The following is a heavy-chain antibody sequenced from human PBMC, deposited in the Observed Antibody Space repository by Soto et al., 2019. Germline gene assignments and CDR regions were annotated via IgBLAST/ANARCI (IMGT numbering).Heavy chain of an antibody. CDR1: GGTFSSYA. D-gene: IGHD2-15*01. V-gene: IGHV1-69*06. Sequence: PSLKVSCQASGGTFSSYAISWVRQAPGQGLEWKGGIIPIFVTANYAQKFQGRVTITADTSTGPGYMALSNLRSQDQPAYYGARAGVVVAELEYWGQGPLVTVSS. CDR3: ARAGVVVAELEY. CDR2: IIPIFVTA. J-gene: IGHJ4*02.